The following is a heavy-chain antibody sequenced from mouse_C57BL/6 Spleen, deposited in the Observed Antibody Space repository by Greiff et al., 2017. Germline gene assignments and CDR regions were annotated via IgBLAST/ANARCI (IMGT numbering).Heavy chain of an antibody. D-gene: IGHD1-1*01. J-gene: IGHJ3*01. Sequence: VKLVESGAELARPGASVKLSCKASGYTFTSYGISWVKQRTGQGLEWIGEIYPRSGNTYYNEKFKGKATLTADKSSSTAYMELRSLTSEDSAVYFCARSLITTVAPFAYWGQGTLVTVSA. CDR3: ARSLITTVAPFAY. CDR1: GYTFTSYG. V-gene: IGHV1-81*01. CDR2: IYPRSGNT.